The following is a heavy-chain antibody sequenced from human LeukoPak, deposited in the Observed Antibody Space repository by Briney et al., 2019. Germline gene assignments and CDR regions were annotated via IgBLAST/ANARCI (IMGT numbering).Heavy chain of an antibody. CDR1: GFTFSSYA. J-gene: IGHJ3*02. Sequence: PGGSLRLSCAASGFTFSSYAMSWVRQAPGKGLEWVSAISGSGGSTYYADSVKGRFTISRDNSKNTLYLQMNSLRAEDTAVYYCAKDQLWFGLWFGELLAFGEDQDAFDIWGQGTMVTVSS. CDR3: AKDQLWFGLWFGELLAFGEDQDAFDI. CDR2: ISGSGGST. D-gene: IGHD3-10*01. V-gene: IGHV3-23*01.